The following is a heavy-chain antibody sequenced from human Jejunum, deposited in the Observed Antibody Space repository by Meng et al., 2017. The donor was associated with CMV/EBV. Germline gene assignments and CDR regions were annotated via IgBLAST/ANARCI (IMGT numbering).Heavy chain of an antibody. V-gene: IGHV3-11*01. D-gene: IGHD3-10*01. J-gene: IGHJ3*02. CDR1: GCRLVDY. CDR3: ARDIRHGGSDI. CDR2: ISGSGTTI. Sequence: CVASGCRLVDYMSWIRQAPGKGLEWVAYISGSGTTIYYADSVKGRFTVSRDNAKSSLYLQMNSLRAEDTAVYYCARDIRHGGSDIWGQGAMVTVSS.